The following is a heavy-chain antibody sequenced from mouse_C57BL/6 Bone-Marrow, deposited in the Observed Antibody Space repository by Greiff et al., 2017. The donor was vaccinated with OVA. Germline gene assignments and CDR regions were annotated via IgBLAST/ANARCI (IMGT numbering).Heavy chain of an antibody. D-gene: IGHD2-1*01. CDR3: ARRGIYGNYFAD. Sequence: VQLQESGPELVRPGVSVKISCKGSGYTFTDYAMQWGDKRQAKSLEWIGVIRTYYGDASYNQKFKDKATMTVDKSSSTAYMELARLTSEDSAVYYCARRGIYGNYFADWGQGTLVTVSA. J-gene: IGHJ3*01. CDR2: IRTYYGDA. CDR1: GYTFTDYA. V-gene: IGHV1-67*01.